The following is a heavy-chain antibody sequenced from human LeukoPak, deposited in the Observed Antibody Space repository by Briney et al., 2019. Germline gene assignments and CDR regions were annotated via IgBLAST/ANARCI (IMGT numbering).Heavy chain of an antibody. CDR2: IYYSGST. CDR3: ARGILGAVFY. CDR1: GGSISSSSYY. Sequence: SSETLSLTCTVSGGSISSSSYYWGWIRQPPGKGLEWIGSIYYSGSTYCNPSLKSRVTISVDTAKNQFSLKLSSVTAADTAVYYCARGILGAVFYWGQGTLVTVSS. V-gene: IGHV4-39*07. J-gene: IGHJ4*02. D-gene: IGHD3-3*01.